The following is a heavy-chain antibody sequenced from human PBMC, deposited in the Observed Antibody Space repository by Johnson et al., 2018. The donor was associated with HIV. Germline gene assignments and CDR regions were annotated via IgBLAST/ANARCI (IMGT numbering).Heavy chain of an antibody. CDR2: ISYDGTNK. Sequence: QVQLVESGGGLVQPGGSLRLSCAASGFTFSSYAMHWVRQAPGKGLEWVAVISYDGTNKYYADSVKGRFTVSRDNSKNTLHLEMNSLRAEDTALYYCAKDRNWGASGAFDIWGQGTMVTVSS. CDR1: GFTFSSYA. V-gene: IGHV3-30*04. J-gene: IGHJ3*02. CDR3: AKDRNWGASGAFDI. D-gene: IGHD7-27*01.